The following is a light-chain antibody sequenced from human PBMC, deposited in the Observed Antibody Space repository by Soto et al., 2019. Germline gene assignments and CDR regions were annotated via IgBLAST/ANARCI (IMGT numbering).Light chain of an antibody. CDR1: QGISNS. CDR3: QQLYRYPIT. CDR2: SAS. Sequence: DVQLTQSPSFMSLSAGDRVTITCRASQGISNSLAWYQQKPGKAPKLLIYSASTLQSGVPSRFSGGFSGTEFTLTISSMQTQDFATYYCQQLYRYPITFGQGTRLEIK. V-gene: IGKV1-9*01. J-gene: IGKJ5*01.